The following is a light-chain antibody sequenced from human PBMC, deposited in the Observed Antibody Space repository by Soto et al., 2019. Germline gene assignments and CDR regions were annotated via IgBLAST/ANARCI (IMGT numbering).Light chain of an antibody. Sequence: EIVLTQSPATLSLSPGERATLSCRASQSVSSYLAWYQQKPGQAPRLLLYDASKRATGIPARFSGSGSGTDFTLTISSLAPEDFAVYYCQQRNNWPPTWTFGQGTRVEIK. CDR2: DAS. V-gene: IGKV3-11*01. CDR3: QQRNNWPPTWT. CDR1: QSVSSY. J-gene: IGKJ1*01.